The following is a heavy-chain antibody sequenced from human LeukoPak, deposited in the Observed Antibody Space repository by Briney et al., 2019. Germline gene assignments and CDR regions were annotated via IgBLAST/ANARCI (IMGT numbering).Heavy chain of an antibody. CDR2: IYYSGST. J-gene: IGHJ6*02. CDR3: ARLYRDIVVVVAATLHYGMDV. D-gene: IGHD2-15*01. V-gene: IGHV4-31*03. CDR1: GGSISSGGYY. Sequence: SETLSLTCTVSGGSISSGGYYWSWIRQHPGKGLEWIGYIYYSGSTYYNPSLKSRVTISVDTSKNQFSLKLSSVTAADTAVYYRARLYRDIVVVVAATLHYGMDVWGQGTTVTVSS.